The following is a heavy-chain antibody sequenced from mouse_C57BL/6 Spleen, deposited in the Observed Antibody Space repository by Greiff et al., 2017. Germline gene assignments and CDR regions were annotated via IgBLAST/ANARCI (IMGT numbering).Heavy chain of an antibody. J-gene: IGHJ4*01. D-gene: IGHD2-1*01. CDR3: ASYGNYLYYAMDY. CDR2: IYPGSGST. CDR1: GYTFTSYW. V-gene: IGHV1-55*01. Sequence: QVQLQQPGAELVKPGASVKMSCKASGYTFTSYWITWVKQRPGQGLEWIGDIYPGSGSTNYNEKFKSKAPLTVDTSSSTAYMQLSRLTSEDSAVYYCASYGNYLYYAMDYWGQGTSVTVSS.